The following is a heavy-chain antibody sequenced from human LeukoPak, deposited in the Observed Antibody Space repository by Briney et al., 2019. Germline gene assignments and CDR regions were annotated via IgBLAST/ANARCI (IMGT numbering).Heavy chain of an antibody. CDR3: ARGEWLRSWFGY. D-gene: IGHD5-12*01. V-gene: IGHV4-34*01. CDR1: CGSFISYY. CDR2: INHSGST. Sequence: SGALSLTCSVYCGSFISYYWSWFRQPPGKGLEGIGEINHSGSTNYNPSLKSRVTISVDTSKNQFSLKLSSVTAADTAVYYCARGEWLRSWFGYWGQGTLVTVSS. J-gene: IGHJ4*02.